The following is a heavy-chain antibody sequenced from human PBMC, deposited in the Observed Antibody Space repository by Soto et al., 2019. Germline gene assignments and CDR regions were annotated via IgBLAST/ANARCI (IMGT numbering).Heavy chain of an antibody. V-gene: IGHV4-39*01. CDR1: GGSISSSSYY. CDR3: MLGSGWKDFDY. Sequence: SETLSLNCTVSGGSISSSSYYWGWIRQPPGKGLEWIGNIYYSGSTYYNPPLKSRVTISVDTSKNQFSLKLSSVTAADTAVYYCMLGSGWKDFDYWGQGTLVTVS. D-gene: IGHD3-22*01. CDR2: IYYSGST. J-gene: IGHJ4*02.